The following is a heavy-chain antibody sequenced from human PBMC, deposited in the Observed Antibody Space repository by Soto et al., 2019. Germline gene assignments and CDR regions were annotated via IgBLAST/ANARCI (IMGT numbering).Heavy chain of an antibody. CDR3: ARIKAGGHYYGMEV. Sequence: QVQLVQSGAEVTKPGASVKVSCKASGYTFTCYYIHWVRQAPGQGLEWMGWINPNSGGTDSAQTFRGWVTMTRDTSISTAYMELSRLKSEDTAIYYCARIKAGGHYYGMEVWGQGTTVTVSS. D-gene: IGHD2-15*01. V-gene: IGHV1-2*04. CDR2: INPNSGGT. CDR1: GYTFTCYY. J-gene: IGHJ6*02.